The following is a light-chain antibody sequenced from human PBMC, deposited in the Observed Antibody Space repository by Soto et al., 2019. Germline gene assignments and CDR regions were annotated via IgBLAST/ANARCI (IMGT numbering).Light chain of an antibody. V-gene: IGLV2-23*01. CDR2: EGS. CDR1: SSDVGSYNV. Sequence: QSALTQPASVSGSPGQSITIACTGTSSDVGSYNVVSWYQQHPGKAPKLMIYEGSKRPSGVSNRFSGSKSGNTASLTISGLPAEDEADYYCCSYAGSSTYVFGTGTKVTVL. J-gene: IGLJ1*01. CDR3: CSYAGSSTYV.